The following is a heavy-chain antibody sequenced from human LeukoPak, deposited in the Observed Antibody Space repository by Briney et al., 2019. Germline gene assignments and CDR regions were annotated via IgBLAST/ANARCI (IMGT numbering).Heavy chain of an antibody. J-gene: IGHJ4*02. CDR3: ARDRGYSYGYYFDY. CDR2: IIPILGTA. CDR1: GGTFSRYA. V-gene: IGHV1-69*05. D-gene: IGHD5-18*01. Sequence: SVKVSCKASGGTFSRYAISWVRQAPGQGLEWMGGIIPILGTANYAQKFQGRVTITTDESTSTAYMELSSLRSEDTAVYYCARDRGYSYGYYFDYWGQGTLVTVSS.